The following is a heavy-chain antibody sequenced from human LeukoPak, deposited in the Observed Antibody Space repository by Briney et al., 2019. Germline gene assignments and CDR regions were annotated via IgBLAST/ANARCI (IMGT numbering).Heavy chain of an antibody. D-gene: IGHD2-15*01. CDR3: ARDRCSGGSCYYPNWFDP. Sequence: PSETLSHTCTVSGRPISSYYWRWIRQPPGKGLEWIGYIYYSGSTHYNPSLKSRVTISVDTSKNQSSLKLSSVTAADTAVYYCARDRCSGGSCYYPNWFDPWGQGTLVTVSS. CDR1: GRPISSYY. V-gene: IGHV4-59*01. J-gene: IGHJ5*02. CDR2: IYYSGST.